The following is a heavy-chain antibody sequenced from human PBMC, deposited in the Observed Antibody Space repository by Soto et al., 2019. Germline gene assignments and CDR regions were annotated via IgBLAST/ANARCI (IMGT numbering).Heavy chain of an antibody. CDR1: GGTFSSYA. Sequence: GASVKVSCKASGGTFSSYAISWVRQAPGQGLEWMGGIIPIFGTANYAQKFQGRVTITADESTSTAYMELSSLRPEDTAVYYCARSGYNYATFDYWGQGTLVTVSS. CDR2: IIPIFGTA. D-gene: IGHD5-12*01. V-gene: IGHV1-69*13. CDR3: ARSGYNYATFDY. J-gene: IGHJ4*02.